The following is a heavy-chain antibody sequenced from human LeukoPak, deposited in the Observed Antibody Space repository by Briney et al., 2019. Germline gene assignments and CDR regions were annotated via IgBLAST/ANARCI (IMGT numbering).Heavy chain of an antibody. CDR1: GFTFSNYA. Sequence: GGSLRLSCSASGFTFSNYAIHCVRQAPGKGLEYVSTISNNGGNTNYADSVKGRFTISRDNSKNTVYLQMTSLRGEDTAVYYCVKAAGRWYGYFDYWGQGILVTVSS. CDR3: VKAAGRWYGYFDY. V-gene: IGHV3-64D*06. J-gene: IGHJ4*02. D-gene: IGHD6-13*01. CDR2: ISNNGGNT.